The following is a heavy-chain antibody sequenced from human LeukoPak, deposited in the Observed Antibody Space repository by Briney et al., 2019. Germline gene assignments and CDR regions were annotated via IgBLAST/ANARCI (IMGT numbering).Heavy chain of an antibody. CDR3: ARDGGVWFGGFSYFDY. Sequence: GGSLRLSCAASGFTFSSYWMSWVRQAPGKGLEWVANIRQGGGEKYYVDSVKGRFTISRDNAKNSLYLQMNSLRAEDTAVYYCARDGGVWFGGFSYFDYWGQGTLVTVSS. D-gene: IGHD3-10*01. CDR1: GFTFSSYW. J-gene: IGHJ4*02. V-gene: IGHV3-7*01. CDR2: IRQGGGEK.